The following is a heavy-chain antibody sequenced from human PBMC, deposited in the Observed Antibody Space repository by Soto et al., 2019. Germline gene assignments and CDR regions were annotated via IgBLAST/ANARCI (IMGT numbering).Heavy chain of an antibody. J-gene: IGHJ4*02. CDR3: ARGLNYYDSSGYPG. D-gene: IGHD3-22*01. CDR1: GGTFSSYA. V-gene: IGHV1-69*13. CDR2: IIPIFGTA. Sequence: SVKVSCKASGGTFSSYAISWVRQAPGQGLEWMGGIIPIFGTANYAQKFQGRVTITADESTSTAYMELSGLRSEDTAVYYCARGLNYYDSSGYPGWGQGTLVTVYS.